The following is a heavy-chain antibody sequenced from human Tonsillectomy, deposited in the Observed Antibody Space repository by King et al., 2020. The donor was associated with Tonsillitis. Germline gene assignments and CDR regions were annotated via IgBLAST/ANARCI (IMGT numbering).Heavy chain of an antibody. V-gene: IGHV4-39*01. J-gene: IGHJ4*02. CDR1: GGSISSSPYY. Sequence: QLQESGPGLVKPSETLSLTCAVSGGSISSSPYYWGWIRQPPGKGLEWIGRFFYSGNTYYNPSLTSRVTISVDTSKNQFSLILTSVTAADTAVYYCARDYGLNWGQGTLVTVSS. CDR2: FFYSGNT. CDR3: ARDYGLN. D-gene: IGHD4-17*01.